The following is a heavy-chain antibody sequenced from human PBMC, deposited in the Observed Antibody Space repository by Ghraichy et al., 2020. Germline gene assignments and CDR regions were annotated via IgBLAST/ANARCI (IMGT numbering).Heavy chain of an antibody. Sequence: SETLSLTCAVSGGSISNSNWWSWVRQPPGKGLEWIGEIYYSGSTNYNPSLKSRVTISVDTSKNQFSLKLSSVTAADTAVYYCARYRTATAGLAVWGQGTLVTVSS. CDR2: IYYSGST. D-gene: IGHD6-13*01. V-gene: IGHV4-4*02. CDR3: ARYRTATAGLAV. J-gene: IGHJ4*02. CDR1: GGSISNSNW.